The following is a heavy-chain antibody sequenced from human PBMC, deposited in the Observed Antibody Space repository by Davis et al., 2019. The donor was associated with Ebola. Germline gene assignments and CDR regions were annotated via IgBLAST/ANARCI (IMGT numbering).Heavy chain of an antibody. D-gene: IGHD3-16*01. Sequence: MPSETLSLTCAVYASSSSGYYWSWIRHPPGTGLDWVGEIIHSGSTNYNPSLKSRVTISVDTSKNQFSLKLSSVTAADTAVYYCARLFGGDLYYYGMDVWGKGTTVTVSS. J-gene: IGHJ6*04. CDR3: ARLFGGDLYYYGMDV. V-gene: IGHV4-34*12. CDR1: ASSSSGYY. CDR2: IIHSGST.